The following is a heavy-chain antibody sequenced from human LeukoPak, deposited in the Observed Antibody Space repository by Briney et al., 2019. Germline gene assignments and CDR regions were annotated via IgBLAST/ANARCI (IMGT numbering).Heavy chain of an antibody. D-gene: IGHD3-10*01. J-gene: IGHJ4*02. CDR2: INPNSGGT. Sequence: GSSVKVSCKASGGTFSSYAISWVRQAPGQGLEWMGWINPNSGGTNYAQKFQGRVTMTRDTSISTAYMELSRLRSDDTAVYYCARALWFGEAFGYWGQGTLVTVSS. CDR3: ARALWFGEAFGY. CDR1: GGTFSSYA. V-gene: IGHV1-2*02.